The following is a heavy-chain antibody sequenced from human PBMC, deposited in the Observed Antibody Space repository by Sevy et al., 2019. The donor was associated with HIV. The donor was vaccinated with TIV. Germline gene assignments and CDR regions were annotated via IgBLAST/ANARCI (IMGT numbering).Heavy chain of an antibody. V-gene: IGHV3-7*01. CDR2: IKQDGNEK. CDR1: GFNLSPYW. J-gene: IGHJ4*02. D-gene: IGHD3-22*01. CDR3: ASNTYHNDSSPYYPVY. Sequence: GGSLRLSCVASGFNLSPYWMTWVRQAPGKGLEWVANIKQDGNEKYYVDSVKGRFTVSRDNAKNALYLQMYSLRVEDTAVYFCASNTYHNDSSPYYPVYWGQGTRVTVSS.